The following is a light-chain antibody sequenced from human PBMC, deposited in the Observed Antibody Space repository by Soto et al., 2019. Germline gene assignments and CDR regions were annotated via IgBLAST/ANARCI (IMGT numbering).Light chain of an antibody. V-gene: IGLV2-14*01. CDR1: TNAIGGYKY. J-gene: IGLJ3*02. CDR2: EVR. Sequence: QSALTQPASVSGSPGQAITISCSGTTNAIGGYKYVSWYQHHPGKVPKLSSYEVRTRPSGVSNRFSGAKSGNSASLTISGLHSDFEDDYYCCSYPISATLVFRGGT. CDR3: CSYPISATLV.